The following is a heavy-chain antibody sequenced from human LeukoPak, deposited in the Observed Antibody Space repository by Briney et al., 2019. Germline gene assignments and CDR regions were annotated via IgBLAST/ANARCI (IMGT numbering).Heavy chain of an antibody. D-gene: IGHD3-10*01. CDR1: GFTFSSYS. Sequence: GGSLRLSCAASGFTFSSYSMNWVRQAPGKGLEWVSSISSSSSYIYYAGSVKGRFSISRDNAKNSLYLQMNSLRAEDTAVYYCARDRITMVRGVPNYYYGMDVWGQGTTVTVSS. CDR3: ARDRITMVRGVPNYYYGMDV. V-gene: IGHV3-21*01. J-gene: IGHJ6*02. CDR2: ISSSSSYI.